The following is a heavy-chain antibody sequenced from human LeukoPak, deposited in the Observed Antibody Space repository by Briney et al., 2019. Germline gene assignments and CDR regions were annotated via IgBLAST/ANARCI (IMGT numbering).Heavy chain of an antibody. CDR3: TRASSGSYPRFYFQH. CDR1: GFTFGDYA. D-gene: IGHD1-26*01. Sequence: PGRSLRLSCTASGFTFGDYAMSWFRQAPGKGLEWVGFIRSKAYGGTTEYAASVKGRFTISRDDPKSIAYLQMNSLKTEDTAVYYCTRASSGSYPRFYFQHWGQGTLVTVSS. V-gene: IGHV3-49*03. CDR2: IRSKAYGGTT. J-gene: IGHJ1*01.